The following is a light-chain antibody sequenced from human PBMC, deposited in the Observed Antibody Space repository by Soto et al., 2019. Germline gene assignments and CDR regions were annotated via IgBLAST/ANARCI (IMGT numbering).Light chain of an antibody. Sequence: DIQMTQSPSSLSASVGDRVTITCQASQDISNHLNWYQQKPGEAPKLLIYAASNLETGVPSRFSGSGSGTDFTFTISSLQPEDVAIYYCQQYGGLPSIFGQGTKLEIK. CDR3: QQYGGLPSI. J-gene: IGKJ2*01. V-gene: IGKV1-33*01. CDR2: AAS. CDR1: QDISNH.